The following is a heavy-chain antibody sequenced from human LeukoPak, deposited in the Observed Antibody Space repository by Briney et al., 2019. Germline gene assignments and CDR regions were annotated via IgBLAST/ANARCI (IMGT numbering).Heavy chain of an antibody. CDR2: ISSSGSTI. J-gene: IGHJ4*02. CDR1: GFTFSSHE. D-gene: IGHD6-19*01. CDR3: ARDSSGWYAADY. Sequence: GGSLRLSCAASGFTFSSHEMNWVRQAPGKGLEWVSYISSSGSTIYYADSVKGRFTISRDNAKNSLYLQMNSLRAEDTAVYYCARDSSGWYAADYWGQGTLVTVSS. V-gene: IGHV3-48*03.